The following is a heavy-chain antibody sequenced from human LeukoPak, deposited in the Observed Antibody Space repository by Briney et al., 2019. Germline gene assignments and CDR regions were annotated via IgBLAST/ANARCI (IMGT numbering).Heavy chain of an antibody. CDR1: GFTFSSYA. CDR3: ARGLYPYYYYMDV. CDR2: ISYDGSNK. J-gene: IGHJ6*03. Sequence: GGSLRLSCAASGFTFSSYAMQWVRQPPGKGLEWVAVISYDGSNKYYADSMKGRFTISRDNSKNTLYLQMNSLRAEDTAVYYCARGLYPYYYYMDVWGKGTTVTVSS. D-gene: IGHD2-2*02. V-gene: IGHV3-30*04.